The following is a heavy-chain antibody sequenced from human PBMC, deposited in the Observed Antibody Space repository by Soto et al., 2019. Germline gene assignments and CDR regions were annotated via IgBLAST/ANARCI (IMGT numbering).Heavy chain of an antibody. D-gene: IGHD3-22*01. V-gene: IGHV1-69*08. J-gene: IGHJ3*02. CDR2: IIPILGIA. CDR1: GGTFSSYT. CDR3: ARDRDYYDSSAHDAFDI. Sequence: QVQLVQSGAEVKKPGSSVEVSCKASGGTFSSYTISWVRQAPGQGLEWMGRIIPILGIANYAQKFQGRVTITADKSTSTAYMELSSLRSEDTAVYYCARDRDYYDSSAHDAFDIWGQGTMVTVSS.